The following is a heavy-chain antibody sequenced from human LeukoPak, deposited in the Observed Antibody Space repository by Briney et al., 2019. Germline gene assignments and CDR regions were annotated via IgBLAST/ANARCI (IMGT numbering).Heavy chain of an antibody. J-gene: IGHJ6*02. Sequence: SVKVSCKASGGTFSSYAISWVRQAPGQGLEWMGRIIPILGIANYAQKFQGRVTITADKSTSTAYMELSSLRSEDTAVYYCARRDSNYLYYHYYGMDVWGQGTTVTVSS. CDR2: IIPILGIA. V-gene: IGHV1-69*04. CDR1: GGTFSSYA. CDR3: ARRDSNYLYYHYYGMDV. D-gene: IGHD4-11*01.